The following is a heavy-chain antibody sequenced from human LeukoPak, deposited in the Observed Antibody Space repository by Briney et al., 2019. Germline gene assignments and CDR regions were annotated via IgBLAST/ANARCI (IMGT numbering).Heavy chain of an antibody. D-gene: IGHD6-25*01. CDR1: GFIVSDNY. Sequence: GGSLRLSCAASGFIVSDNYMSWVRQAPGKELEWVSLIYRGGTTDYADSVKGRFTISRDNSKNTLYLQMNSLRAEDSAVYYCARGSAEFDYWGQGTLVTVSS. CDR3: ARGSAEFDY. CDR2: IYRGGTT. V-gene: IGHV3-53*01. J-gene: IGHJ4*02.